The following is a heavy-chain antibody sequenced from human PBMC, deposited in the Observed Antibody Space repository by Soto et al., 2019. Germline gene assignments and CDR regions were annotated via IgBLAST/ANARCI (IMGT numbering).Heavy chain of an antibody. V-gene: IGHV3-23*01. CDR3: AMSICLASTDTEPFDY. CDR1: RFTFSSNA. CDR2: ISGGGNDA. Sequence: EVQLLESGGGLVQPGGSLVLSCAASRFTFSSNAMSWVRQAPGKGLEWVSSISGGGNDAYYADSVKGRFTISRDNSQNTLYLQMSSLRADDTAVYYCAMSICLASTDTEPFDYWGQGALVTVSS. J-gene: IGHJ4*02. D-gene: IGHD3-3*02.